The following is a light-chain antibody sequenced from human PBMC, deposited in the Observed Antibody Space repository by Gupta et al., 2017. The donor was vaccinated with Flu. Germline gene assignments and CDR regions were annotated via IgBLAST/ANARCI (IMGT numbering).Light chain of an antibody. Sequence: QSVLTPPPSVSAPPGPSSTISCRGTSSDVGGYNYVSWYQQHPGKAPQLMIYDVSKRPSGVPDRFSGSKSGNTASLTISGLQAEDEADYYCCSYAGSYPWVFGGGTKLTVL. V-gene: IGLV2-11*01. CDR1: SSDVGGYNY. J-gene: IGLJ3*02. CDR2: DVS. CDR3: CSYAGSYPWV.